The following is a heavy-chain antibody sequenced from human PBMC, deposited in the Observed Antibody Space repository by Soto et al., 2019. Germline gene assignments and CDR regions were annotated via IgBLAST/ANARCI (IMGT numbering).Heavy chain of an antibody. CDR3: ARGWAALDY. D-gene: IGHD2-15*01. Sequence: GGSLRLSCAASGFTFSNYWMTWVRQAPGKGLEWVANMKEDGGGIYYLDSVEGRFTISRDNAKNSLYLQMNSLRAEDTAVYYCARGWAALDYWGQGSLVTVSS. CDR2: MKEDGGGI. J-gene: IGHJ4*02. CDR1: GFTFSNYW. V-gene: IGHV3-7*01.